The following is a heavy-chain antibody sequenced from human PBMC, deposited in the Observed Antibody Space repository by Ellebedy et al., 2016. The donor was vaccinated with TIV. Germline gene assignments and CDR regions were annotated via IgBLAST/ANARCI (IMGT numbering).Heavy chain of an antibody. Sequence: AASVKVSCKASGGTFSSYAISWVRQAPGQGLEWMGGIIPIFVIPNYAQKFQGRVTITEDKSTSTAYIELTSLRSEDTAVYYCERDGTAYSSNWYGDYWGQGTLVTVSS. D-gene: IGHD6-13*01. V-gene: IGHV1-69*10. CDR3: ERDGTAYSSNWYGDY. J-gene: IGHJ4*02. CDR1: GGTFSSYA. CDR2: IIPIFVIP.